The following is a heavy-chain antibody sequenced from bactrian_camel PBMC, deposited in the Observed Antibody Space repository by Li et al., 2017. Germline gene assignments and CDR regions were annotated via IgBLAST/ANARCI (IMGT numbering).Heavy chain of an antibody. CDR2: LAIDRAT. J-gene: IGHJ4*01. CDR3: AAYYGNDCEEGKLNTY. D-gene: IGHD1*01. CDR1: ESIPNKCG. V-gene: IGHV3S53*01. Sequence: HVQLVESGGGAVQPGGSLRLSRTASESIPNKCGMAWYRQYSGKVRELVSVLAIDRATHYADAVKGRFTISEDDAKNAVYLQMNSLKLEDTAMYQCAAYYGNDCEEGKLNTYWGQGTQVTVS.